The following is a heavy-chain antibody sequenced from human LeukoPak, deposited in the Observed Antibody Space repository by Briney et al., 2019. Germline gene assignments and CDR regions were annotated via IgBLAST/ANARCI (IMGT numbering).Heavy chain of an antibody. D-gene: IGHD4-17*01. J-gene: IGHJ4*02. CDR3: ARASASYGPFHY. CDR1: GGSVSSGSYY. Sequence: SETLSLTCTVSGGSVSSGSYYWGWIRQSPGKGLEWIGSIYHSGSTYYNPSLKSRVTISVDTSKNQFSLKLSSVTAADTAVYYCARASASYGPFHYWGQGTLVTVSS. CDR2: IYHSGST. V-gene: IGHV4-39*07.